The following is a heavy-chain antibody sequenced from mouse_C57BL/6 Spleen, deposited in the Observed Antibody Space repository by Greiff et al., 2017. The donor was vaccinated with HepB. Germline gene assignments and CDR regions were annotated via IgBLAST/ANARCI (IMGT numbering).Heavy chain of an antibody. CDR3: ARALVENYFDY. CDR1: GYTFTSYW. J-gene: IGHJ2*01. Sequence: QVQLQQPGAELVKPGASVKLSCKASGYTFTSYWMQWVKQRPGQGLEWIGEIDPSDSYTNYNQKFKGKATLTVDTSSSTAYMQLSSLTSEDSAVYYCARALVENYFDYWGQGTTLTVSS. CDR2: IDPSDSYT. D-gene: IGHD2-10*02. V-gene: IGHV1-50*01.